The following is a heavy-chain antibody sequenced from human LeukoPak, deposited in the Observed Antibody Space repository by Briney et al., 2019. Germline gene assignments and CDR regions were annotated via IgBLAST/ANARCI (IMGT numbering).Heavy chain of an antibody. V-gene: IGHV4-39*01. CDR3: ARQTGSGLFILP. CDR1: GGSISSSSYY. D-gene: IGHD3/OR15-3a*01. CDR2: IYYSGNT. J-gene: IGHJ4*02. Sequence: SETLSLTCTVSGGSISSSSYYWGWIRQPPGKGLEWIGNIYYSGNTYYNSSLKSRVTISVDTSKNQFSLRLTSVTAADTAVYYCARQTGSGLFILPGGQGTLVTVSS.